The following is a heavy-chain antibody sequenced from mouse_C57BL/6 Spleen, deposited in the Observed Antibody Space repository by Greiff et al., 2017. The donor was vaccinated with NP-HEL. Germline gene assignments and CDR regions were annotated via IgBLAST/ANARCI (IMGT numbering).Heavy chain of an antibody. CDR1: GFTFTDYY. CDR3: ARSPYLYSNYVAWFAY. CDR2: IRNKANGYTT. Sequence: EVQRVESGGGLVQPGGSLSLSCAASGFTFTDYYMSWVRQPPGKALEWLGFIRNKANGYTTEYSASVKGRFTISRDNSQSILYLQMNALRAEDSATYYCARSPYLYSNYVAWFAYWGQGTLVTVSA. D-gene: IGHD2-5*01. V-gene: IGHV7-3*01. J-gene: IGHJ3*01.